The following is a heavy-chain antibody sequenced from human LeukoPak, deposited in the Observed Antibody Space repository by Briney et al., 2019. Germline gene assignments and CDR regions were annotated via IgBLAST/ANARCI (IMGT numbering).Heavy chain of an antibody. J-gene: IGHJ4*02. Sequence: GESLKISCKGSGYSFTSYWIGWVRQAPGKGLEWVSVIYSGGGTYYADSVKGRFTISRDNSKNTLYLQMNSLRAEDTAVYYCARGGPAAGRFDYWGQGTLVTVSS. V-gene: IGHV3-66*01. CDR2: IYSGGGT. CDR1: GYSFTSYW. D-gene: IGHD6-13*01. CDR3: ARGGPAAGRFDY.